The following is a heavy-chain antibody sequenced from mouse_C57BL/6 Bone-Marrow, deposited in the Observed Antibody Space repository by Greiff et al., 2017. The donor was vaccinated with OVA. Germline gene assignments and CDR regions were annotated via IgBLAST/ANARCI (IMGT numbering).Heavy chain of an antibody. CDR1: GYTFTGYW. J-gene: IGHJ2*01. D-gene: IGHD1-1*02. CDR3: ARGGLVGY. CDR2: ILPGSGST. V-gene: IGHV1-9*01. Sequence: QVQLQQSGAELMKPGASVKLSCKATGYTFTGYWIEWVKQRPGHGLEWIGEILPGSGSTNYNGKFKGKATLTADKSSSTAYMQLSSLTSEDSAVYFCARGGLVGYWGQGTTLTVSS.